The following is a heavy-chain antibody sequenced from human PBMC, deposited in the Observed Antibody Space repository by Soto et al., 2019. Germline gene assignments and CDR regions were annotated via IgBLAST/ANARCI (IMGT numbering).Heavy chain of an antibody. V-gene: IGHV1-18*01. Sequence: QVQLVQSGAEVKKPGASVKVSCKASGYTFTSYGISWVRQAPGQGLEWMGWISAYNGNTNYAQKLQGRVTMTTDTTTGQAYKGVRGLGSYDTAVYYCARDYGDSGFYYYGMDVWGQGTTVTVSS. CDR3: ARDYGDSGFYYYGMDV. CDR2: ISAYNGNT. D-gene: IGHD4-17*01. J-gene: IGHJ6*02. CDR1: GYTFTSYG.